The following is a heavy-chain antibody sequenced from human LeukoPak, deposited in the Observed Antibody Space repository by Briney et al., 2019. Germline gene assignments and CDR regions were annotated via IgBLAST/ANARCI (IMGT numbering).Heavy chain of an antibody. CDR1: GYTFTGYY. CDR3: ARSRIQLYYYDSSGYSSWFDP. CDR2: INPNSGGT. J-gene: IGHJ5*02. Sequence: ASVKVSCKASGYTFTGYYMHWLRQAPGQGLEWMGRINPNSGGTNYAQKFQGRVTMTRDTSISTAYMGLSRLRSDDTAVYYCARSRIQLYYYDSSGYSSWFDPWGQGTLVTVSS. V-gene: IGHV1-2*06. D-gene: IGHD3-22*01.